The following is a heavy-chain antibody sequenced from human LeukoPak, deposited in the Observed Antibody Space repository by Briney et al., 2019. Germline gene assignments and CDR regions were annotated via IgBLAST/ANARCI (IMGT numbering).Heavy chain of an antibody. CDR3: ARGGSDTAMAHDY. Sequence: GGSLRLSCAASGFTFSNHWMHWVRQAPGKGLMWVSRINRDGSRTDYADSVKGRFTISRDDAENTLYLQVNSLRAEDTAVYFCARGGSDTAMAHDYWGQGTLVTVSS. CDR2: INRDGSRT. CDR1: GFTFSNHW. J-gene: IGHJ4*02. V-gene: IGHV3-74*01. D-gene: IGHD5-18*01.